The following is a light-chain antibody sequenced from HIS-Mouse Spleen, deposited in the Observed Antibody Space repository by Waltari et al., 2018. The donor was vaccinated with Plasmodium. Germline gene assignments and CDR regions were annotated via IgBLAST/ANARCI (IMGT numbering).Light chain of an antibody. Sequence: QSALTQPASVSGSPGQSLTISCTGTSRDVGSYNLVSWYQQHPGQAPKLMIYECSKRPSGVSNRFSGSKSGNTASLTISGLQAEDEADYYCCSYAGSSTWVFGGGTKLTVL. J-gene: IGLJ3*02. V-gene: IGLV2-23*01. CDR3: CSYAGSSTWV. CDR1: SRDVGSYNL. CDR2: ECS.